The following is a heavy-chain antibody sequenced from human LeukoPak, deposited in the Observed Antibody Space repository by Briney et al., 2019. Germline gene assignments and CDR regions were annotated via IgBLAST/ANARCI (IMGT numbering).Heavy chain of an antibody. Sequence: SETLSLTCSVSGYSISSAYYWGWIRQPAGKGLEWIGRIYTSGSTNYNPSLKSRVTMSVDTSKNQFSLKLSSVTAADTAVYYCAREVGAGGPVYDILTGANLWGQGTLVTVSS. CDR2: IYTSGST. CDR3: AREVGAGGPVYDILTGANL. V-gene: IGHV4-4*07. J-gene: IGHJ5*02. D-gene: IGHD3-9*01. CDR1: GYSISSAYY.